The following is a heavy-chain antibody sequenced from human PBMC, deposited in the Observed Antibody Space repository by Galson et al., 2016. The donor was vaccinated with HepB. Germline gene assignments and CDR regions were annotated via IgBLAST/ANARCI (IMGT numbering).Heavy chain of an antibody. D-gene: IGHD6-19*01. V-gene: IGHV3-30*18. J-gene: IGHJ5*02. CDR1: GLIFSNHA. CDR2: TSHDGSNE. Sequence: SLRLSCAASGLIFSNHAMHWVRQAPGQGLEWVAVTSHDGSNEYYPDSVKGRFAISRDNPKNALYLQMNSLTAGDTAVYYRAKGVPGIAVPADLWGQGILVTVSS. CDR3: AKGVPGIAVPADL.